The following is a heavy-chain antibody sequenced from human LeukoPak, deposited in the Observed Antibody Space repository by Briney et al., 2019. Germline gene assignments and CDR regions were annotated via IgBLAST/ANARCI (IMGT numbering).Heavy chain of an antibody. Sequence: RPSETLSLTCTVSGDSISSTSYFWGWIRQPPGKGLEWIGTIYYSGTTYYNPSLKSRVTISVDTSKNQFSLKLSSVSASDTAVYYCARHKCSGIYCPFDYWGQGTLITVPS. D-gene: IGHD2-15*01. CDR3: ARHKCSGIYCPFDY. CDR1: GDSISSTSYF. CDR2: IYYSGTT. J-gene: IGHJ4*02. V-gene: IGHV4-39*01.